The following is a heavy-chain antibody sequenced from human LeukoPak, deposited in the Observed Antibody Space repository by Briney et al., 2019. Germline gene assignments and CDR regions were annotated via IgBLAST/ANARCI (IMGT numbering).Heavy chain of an antibody. J-gene: IGHJ4*02. CDR1: GYTFTSYD. CDR3: ARGRSKSLGTVNAFIH. V-gene: IGHV1-8*01. Sequence: ASVKVSCKASGYTFTSYDINWVRQATGQGLEWMGWMNPNSGNTGYAQKFQGRVIMTRNTSISTAYMELSSLRSEDTAVYYCARGRSKSLGTVNAFIHWGQGTLVTVSS. CDR2: MNPNSGNT. D-gene: IGHD4-17*01.